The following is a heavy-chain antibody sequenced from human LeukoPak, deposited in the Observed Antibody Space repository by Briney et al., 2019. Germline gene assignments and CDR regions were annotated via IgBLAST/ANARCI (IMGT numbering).Heavy chain of an antibody. Sequence: SETLSLTCTVSGGSISSYYWSWIRQPPGKGLEWIGYIYYSGSTNYNPSLKSRVTISVDTSKNQFPLKLSSVTAADTAVYYCARRIAAAGVGAFDIWGQGTMVTVSS. J-gene: IGHJ3*02. CDR3: ARRIAAAGVGAFDI. V-gene: IGHV4-59*01. CDR1: GGSISSYY. CDR2: IYYSGST. D-gene: IGHD6-13*01.